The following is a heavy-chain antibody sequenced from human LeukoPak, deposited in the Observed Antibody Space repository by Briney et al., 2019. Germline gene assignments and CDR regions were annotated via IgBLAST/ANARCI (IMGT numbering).Heavy chain of an antibody. Sequence: GRSLRLSCAASGFTFNNYDMHWVRQAPGKGLEWVAVISYDGSNKYYADSVKGRFTISRDNSKNTLYLQMNSLRAEDTAVYYCAKDRYYYDSSRGMDVWGQGTTVTVSS. CDR3: AKDRYYYDSSRGMDV. J-gene: IGHJ6*02. V-gene: IGHV3-30*18. CDR2: ISYDGSNK. D-gene: IGHD3-22*01. CDR1: GFTFNNYD.